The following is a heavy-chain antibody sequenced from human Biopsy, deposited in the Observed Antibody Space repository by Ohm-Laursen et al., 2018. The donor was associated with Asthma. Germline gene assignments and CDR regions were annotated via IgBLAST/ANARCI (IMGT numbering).Heavy chain of an antibody. V-gene: IGHV3-30-3*01. Sequence: SLRLSCTAYGFTFSSYAMHWVRQAPGKGLEWVAVISYDGSNKYYADSVKGRFTISRDNSKNTLYLQMNSLRAEDTAVYYCARDLHPTNHLGELSEGFDYWGQGTLVTVSS. CDR2: ISYDGSNK. CDR3: ARDLHPTNHLGELSEGFDY. D-gene: IGHD3-16*02. CDR1: GFTFSSYA. J-gene: IGHJ4*02.